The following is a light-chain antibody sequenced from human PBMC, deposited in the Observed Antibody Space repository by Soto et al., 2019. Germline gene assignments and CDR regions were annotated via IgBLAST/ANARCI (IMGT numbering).Light chain of an antibody. CDR3: SSYTSSSTLPYV. J-gene: IGLJ1*01. V-gene: IGLV2-14*01. Sequence: QSALTQPASVSGSPGQSITISCTGTSRDVGGYNYVSWYQQHPGKAPKLMIYDVSNRPSGVSNRFSGSKSGNTASLTISGLQADDEADYYCSSYTSSSTLPYVFGTGTKLTVL. CDR2: DVS. CDR1: SRDVGGYNY.